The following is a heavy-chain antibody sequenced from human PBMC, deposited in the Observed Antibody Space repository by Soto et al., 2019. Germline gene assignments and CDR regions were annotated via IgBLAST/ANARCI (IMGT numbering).Heavy chain of an antibody. Sequence: SESLSLTCTVSGDSISRGGSGEYYWCWIRQAPGTGLAWIGHIYYTVSTYYNPSLKSRVTISVDLSKNQFSLRLNSVTAADTAVYYRATDRGRSWMYKWCDPWGQGTQGTVSS. J-gene: IGHJ5*02. CDR3: ATDRGRSWMYKWCDP. D-gene: IGHD3-10*01. CDR2: IYYTVST. V-gene: IGHV4-30-4*01. CDR1: GDSISRGGSGEYY.